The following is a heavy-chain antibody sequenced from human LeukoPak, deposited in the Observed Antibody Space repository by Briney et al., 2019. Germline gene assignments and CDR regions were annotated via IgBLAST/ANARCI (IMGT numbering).Heavy chain of an antibody. CDR1: GFTFSSYS. V-gene: IGHV3-21*04. CDR3: VRDFSTVTTAYLHH. CDR2: ISSSSRHI. Sequence: GGSLRLSCAASGFTFSSYSMNWVRQAPGKGLEWVSSISSSSRHIYYADSVKGRFTIFRDDAKNSLFLQMDSLRVEDTAMYYCVRDFSTVTTAYLHHWGQGTLLSLSS. J-gene: IGHJ1*01. D-gene: IGHD4-17*01.